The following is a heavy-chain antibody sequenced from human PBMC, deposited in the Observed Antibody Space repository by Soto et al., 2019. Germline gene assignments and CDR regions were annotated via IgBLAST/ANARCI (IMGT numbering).Heavy chain of an antibody. Sequence: PVGSLRLSCADSGFTFSSYWMSWVRQAPGKGLEWVANIIKDGSEKSYVDSVKGRFTISRDNAKNSLYLEMNSLRVEDTAVYYCARDWGGLGYWGQGTLVTVSS. V-gene: IGHV3-7*03. CDR3: ARDWGGLGY. CDR2: IIKDGSEK. J-gene: IGHJ4*02. D-gene: IGHD3-10*01. CDR1: GFTFSSYW.